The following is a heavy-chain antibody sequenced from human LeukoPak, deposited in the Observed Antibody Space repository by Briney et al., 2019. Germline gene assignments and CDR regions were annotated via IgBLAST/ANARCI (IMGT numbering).Heavy chain of an antibody. J-gene: IGHJ3*02. CDR2: IRYDGTNK. V-gene: IGHV3-30*02. CDR3: AEDERGGIAPSPAFDI. Sequence: PGGSLRLSCAASGFIFSSYGMHWVRQAPGKGLEWVAFIRYDGTNKYYADSVKGRFTISRDNSKNTLYLQMNSLRAEDTAVYYCAEDERGGIAPSPAFDIWGQGAMVTVSS. CDR1: GFIFSSYG. D-gene: IGHD6-13*01.